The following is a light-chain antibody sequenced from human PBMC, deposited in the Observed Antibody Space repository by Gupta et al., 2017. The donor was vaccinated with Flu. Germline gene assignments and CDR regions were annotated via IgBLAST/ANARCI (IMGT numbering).Light chain of an antibody. CDR1: RSVRIDY. CDR2: GAS. CDR3: QQYGNSPQFT. J-gene: IGKJ5*01. V-gene: IGKV3-20*01. Sequence: PSLSPWVGASLSFSARRSVRIDYLAWYQHKPGQAPRLLIYGASSRVTGIPDRFSGSGCGTDFTLTISGLEPEDFAVYYCQQYGNSPQFTFGQGTRVEIK.